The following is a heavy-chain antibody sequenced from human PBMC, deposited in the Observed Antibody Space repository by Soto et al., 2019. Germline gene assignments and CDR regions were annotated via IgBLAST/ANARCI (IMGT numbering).Heavy chain of an antibody. D-gene: IGHD3-22*01. V-gene: IGHV3-53*01. Sequence: EVQLVESGGGLMQPGGSLRLSCAASGFTFSSNDMNWVRRAPGKGLEWVSLIYSGGSTYYADSVKGRFTISRDNSKNTLYLQMSSLRAEDTAVYYCATRPLLPGAPWGQGTMVTVSS. CDR3: ATRPLLPGAP. J-gene: IGHJ3*01. CDR2: IYSGGST. CDR1: GFTFSSND.